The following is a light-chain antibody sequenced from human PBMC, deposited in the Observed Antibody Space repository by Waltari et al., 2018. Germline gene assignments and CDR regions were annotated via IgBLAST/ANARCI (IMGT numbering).Light chain of an antibody. Sequence: EIVLTQSPGTLSLSPGERATLSCRASQSVSSSYFAWYQQKPGQAPRLLIYGASTRATGVPDRFSGSGSGTDFTLTISRLEPEDFAVYYCHQYSGSVLTFGGGTKAEIK. CDR1: QSVSSSY. J-gene: IGKJ4*01. V-gene: IGKV3-20*01. CDR3: HQYSGSVLT. CDR2: GAS.